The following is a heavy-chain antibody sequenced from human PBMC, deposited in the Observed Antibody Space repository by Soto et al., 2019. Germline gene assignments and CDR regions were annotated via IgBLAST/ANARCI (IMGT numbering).Heavy chain of an antibody. CDR2: ISSSGSTI. D-gene: IGHD6-19*01. J-gene: IGHJ4*02. Sequence: PGGSLRLSCAASGFTFSDYYMSWIRQAPGKGLEWVSYISSSGSTIYYADSVKGRFTISRDNAKNSLYLQMNSLRAEDTAVYYCASSRPRSGWSYTFDYWGQGTLVTVSS. CDR3: ASSRPRSGWSYTFDY. CDR1: GFTFSDYY. V-gene: IGHV3-11*01.